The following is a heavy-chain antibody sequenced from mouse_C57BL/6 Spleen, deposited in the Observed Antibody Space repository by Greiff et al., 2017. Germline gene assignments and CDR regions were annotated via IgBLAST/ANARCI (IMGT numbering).Heavy chain of an antibody. D-gene: IGHD1-1*01. CDR3: ARYIDCYGSSYWYFDV. V-gene: IGHV7-3*01. J-gene: IGHJ1*03. Sequence: EVQLVESGGGLVQPGGSLSLSCAASGFTFTDYYMSWVRQPPGKALEWLGFIRNKANGYTTEYSASVKGRFTISRNNSQSILYLQMNAQRAEGSATYDCARYIDCYGSSYWYFDVWGTGTTVTVSS. CDR1: GFTFTDYY. CDR2: IRNKANGYTT.